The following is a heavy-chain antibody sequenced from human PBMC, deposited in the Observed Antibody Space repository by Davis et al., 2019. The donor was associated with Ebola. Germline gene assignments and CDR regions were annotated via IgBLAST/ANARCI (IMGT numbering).Heavy chain of an antibody. CDR2: INGDGSST. CDR1: GFTLSSYW. CDR3: ARGPPRYGAPTRDGYFDL. J-gene: IGHJ2*01. D-gene: IGHD4-17*01. V-gene: IGHV3-74*01. Sequence: GESLKISCAASGFTLSSYWMHWVRQAPGKGLMWVSRINGDGSSTSYADSVKGRFTISRDNAKNTRYLQMNSLRGEDTAVYYCARGPPRYGAPTRDGYFDLWGRGTLVTVSS.